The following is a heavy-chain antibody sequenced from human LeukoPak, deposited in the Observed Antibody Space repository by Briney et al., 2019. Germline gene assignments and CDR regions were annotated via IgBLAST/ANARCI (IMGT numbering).Heavy chain of an antibody. D-gene: IGHD6-13*01. Sequence: GGSLRLSCAASGFTFSSYAMHWVRQAPGKGLEWVAVISYDGSNKYYADSVKGRFTISRDNSKNTLYLQMNSLRAEDTAVYYCARVWWYSSSWYGAFDIWGQGTMVTVSS. J-gene: IGHJ3*02. CDR1: GFTFSSYA. V-gene: IGHV3-30-3*01. CDR3: ARVWWYSSSWYGAFDI. CDR2: ISYDGSNK.